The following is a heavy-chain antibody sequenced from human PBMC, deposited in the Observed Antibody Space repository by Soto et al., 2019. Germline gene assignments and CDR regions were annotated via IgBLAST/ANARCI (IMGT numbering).Heavy chain of an antibody. Sequence: PGGSLRLSCAASGFTFSDYYMSWIRQAPGKGLGWVSYISGRSAYSNYADSVKGRFSISRDDAKNSLYLQMNSLRAEDTALYYCARGYGAFDIWGKGTMVTVS. J-gene: IGHJ3*02. CDR2: ISGRSAYS. CDR1: GFTFSDYY. V-gene: IGHV3-11*06. D-gene: IGHD5-18*01. CDR3: ARGYGAFDI.